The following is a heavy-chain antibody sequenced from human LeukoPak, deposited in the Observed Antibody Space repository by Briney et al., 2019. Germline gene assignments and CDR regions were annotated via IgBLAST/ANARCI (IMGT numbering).Heavy chain of an antibody. CDR3: ARDASAFWNGGDGFDP. CDR2: IYYSGST. CDR1: GGSISSSSYY. J-gene: IGHJ5*02. Sequence: NASETLSLTCTVSGGSISSSSYYWGWIRQPPGKGLEWIGSIYYSGSTYYNPSLKSRVTISVDTSKNQFSLKLSSVTAADTAVYYCARDASAFWNGGDGFDPWGQGTLVTVSS. D-gene: IGHD3-3*01. V-gene: IGHV4-39*07.